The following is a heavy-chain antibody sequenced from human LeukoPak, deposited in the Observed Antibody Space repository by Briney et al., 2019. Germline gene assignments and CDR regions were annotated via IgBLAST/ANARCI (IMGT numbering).Heavy chain of an antibody. J-gene: IGHJ4*02. CDR1: AFSFSSSW. V-gene: IGHV3-7*02. Sequence: PGGSLRLSCVASAFSFSSSWMNWVRQAPGKGLEWVANINEDGSRTSYVDSVKGRFTISRDNAKSSLYLQMNSLRDEDTAVYYCARGATPDYWGQGTLVTVSS. CDR3: ARGATPDY. CDR2: INEDGSRT.